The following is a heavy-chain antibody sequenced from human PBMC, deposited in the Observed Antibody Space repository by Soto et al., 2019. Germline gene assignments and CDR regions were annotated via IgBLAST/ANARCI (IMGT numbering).Heavy chain of an antibody. V-gene: IGHV5-51*01. D-gene: IGHD3-10*01. CDR1: GYSFPSYW. CDR2: IYPGDSDT. CDR3: ARQSPPRYYGSGSYQDYYYGIDV. Sequence: GESLKISCKGSGYSFPSYWIGWVRQMPGKGLEWMGIIYPGDSDTRYSPSFQGQVTISADKSISTAYLQWSSLKASDTAMYYCARQSPPRYYGSGSYQDYYYGIDVWGRGTTVTVSS. J-gene: IGHJ6*02.